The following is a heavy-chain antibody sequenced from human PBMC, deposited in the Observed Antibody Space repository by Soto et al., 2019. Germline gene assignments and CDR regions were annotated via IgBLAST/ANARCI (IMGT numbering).Heavy chain of an antibody. V-gene: IGHV3-33*01. CDR2: IWYDGSNK. CDR1: GCTFSIYG. D-gene: IGHD5-12*01. CDR3: ARDSSGSFDY. Sequence: GGCLRRSWAAAGCTFSIYGMHWVRQAPGKGLEWVAVIWYDGSNKYYADSVKGRFTISRDNSKNTLYLQINSLRAEHTAVYYCARDSSGSFDYWGQGTLVTVSS. J-gene: IGHJ4*02.